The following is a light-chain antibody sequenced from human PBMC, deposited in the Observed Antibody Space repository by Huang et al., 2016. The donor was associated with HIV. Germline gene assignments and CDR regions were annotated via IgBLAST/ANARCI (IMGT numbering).Light chain of an antibody. CDR3: MQRLDFIT. CDR2: TLS. J-gene: IGKJ5*01. V-gene: IGKV2-40*01. CDR1: QSLLDSDDVNTY. Sequence: DIVMTQTPLSLPVTPGEPASISCRSSQSLLDSDDVNTYLDWYLQKPGQSPQLLIHTLSYRASGAPYRFRGRGSGTDFTLNISRVEAEDVGVYCCMQRLDFITFGQGTRLEIK.